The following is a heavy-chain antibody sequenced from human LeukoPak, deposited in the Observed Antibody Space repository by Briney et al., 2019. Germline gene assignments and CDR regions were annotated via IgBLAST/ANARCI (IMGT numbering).Heavy chain of an antibody. CDR1: RHSFPNYW. CDR3: ARLQNNRFDY. J-gene: IGHJ4*02. CDR2: VYPGDSDT. Sequence: GESLKISCKHSRHSFPNYWIGWVRQVPGQGLEWMGIVYPGDSDTRYSPSFQGQVTISADKSVSTAYLQWSSLEASDTAMYYCARLQNNRFDYWGQGTLVTVSS. V-gene: IGHV5-51*01. D-gene: IGHD1-14*01.